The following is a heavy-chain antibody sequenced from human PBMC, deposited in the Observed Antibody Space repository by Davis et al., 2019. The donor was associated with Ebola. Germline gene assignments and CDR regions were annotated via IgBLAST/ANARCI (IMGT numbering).Heavy chain of an antibody. V-gene: IGHV3-23*01. J-gene: IGHJ3*02. CDR3: ARAPPYYYYDSSGGAFDI. CDR2: ISGSGGST. Sequence: PSETLSLTCAASGFTFSSYAMSWVRQAPGKGLEWVSAISGSGGSTYYADSVKGRFTISRDNAKNTLYLQMNSLRAEDTAVYYCARAPPYYYYDSSGGAFDIWGQGTMVTVSS. CDR1: GFTFSSYA. D-gene: IGHD3-22*01.